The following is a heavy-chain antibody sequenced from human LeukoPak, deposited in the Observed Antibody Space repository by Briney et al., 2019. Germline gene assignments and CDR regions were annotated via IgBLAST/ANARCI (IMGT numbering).Heavy chain of an antibody. CDR3: ARDQLGVANY. Sequence: PGGSLRLSCAASGFIFSSYSMNWVRQAPGKGLEWVSSISSSSSYIYYADSVKGRFTISRDNAKNSLYLQMNSLRAEDTAVYYCARDQLGVANYWGQGTLVTVSS. D-gene: IGHD2-8*01. CDR2: ISSSSSYI. J-gene: IGHJ4*02. V-gene: IGHV3-21*01. CDR1: GFIFSSYS.